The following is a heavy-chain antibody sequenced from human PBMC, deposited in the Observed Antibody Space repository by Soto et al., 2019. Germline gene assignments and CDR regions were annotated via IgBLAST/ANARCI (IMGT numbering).Heavy chain of an antibody. V-gene: IGHV3-23*01. CDR1: GFTFSSYA. CDR3: AKLSQDEPTPN. Sequence: EVQLLESGGGLVQPGGSLRLSCAASGFTFSSYAMNWVRQAPGKGLEWVSGISDSGGSTDYADSVKGRFTISRDNSKNTLYLQMNSQRAEDTAVYYCAKLSQDEPTPNWGQGTLVTVSS. CDR2: ISDSGGST. J-gene: IGHJ4*02.